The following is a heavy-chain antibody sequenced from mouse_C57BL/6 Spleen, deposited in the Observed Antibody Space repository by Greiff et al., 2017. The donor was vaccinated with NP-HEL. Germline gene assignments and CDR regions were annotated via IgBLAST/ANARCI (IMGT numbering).Heavy chain of an antibody. CDR2: IHPNSGST. J-gene: IGHJ4*01. V-gene: IGHV1-64*01. D-gene: IGHD2-5*01. CDR3: AGLSNLYAMDY. CDR1: GYTFTSYW. Sequence: QVQLKQPGAELVKPGASVKLSCKASGYTFTSYWMHWVKQRPGQGLEWIGMIHPNSGSTNYNEKFKSKATLTVDKSSSTAYMQLSSLTSEDSAVYYCAGLSNLYAMDYWGQGTSVTVSS.